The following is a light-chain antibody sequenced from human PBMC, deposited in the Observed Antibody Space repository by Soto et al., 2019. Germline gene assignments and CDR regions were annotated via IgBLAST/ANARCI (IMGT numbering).Light chain of an antibody. J-gene: IGLJ1*01. CDR3: CSYAGGYTYV. V-gene: IGLV2-11*01. CDR1: SSDVGGYNY. Sequence: SVLTQPASVSGSPGQSVAISCTGTSSDVGGYNYVSWYQQHPGKAPKVMIFDVNKRPSGAPDRFSGSKSGNTASLTISGLQAEDEADYYCCSYAGGYTYVFGTGTKVTVL. CDR2: DVN.